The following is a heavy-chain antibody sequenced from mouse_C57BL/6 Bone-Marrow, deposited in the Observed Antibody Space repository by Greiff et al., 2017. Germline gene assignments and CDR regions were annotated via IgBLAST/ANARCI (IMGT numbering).Heavy chain of an antibody. Sequence: DVHLVESGGGLVQPGGSLKLSCAASGFTFSDYYMYWVRQTPEKRLEWVAYISNGGGSTYYPDTVKGRFTISRDNAKNTLYLQMSRLKSEDTAMYYCARQEDYEQWGQGTLVTVSA. CDR2: ISNGGGST. CDR3: ARQEDYEQ. V-gene: IGHV5-12*01. D-gene: IGHD2-4*01. J-gene: IGHJ3*01. CDR1: GFTFSDYY.